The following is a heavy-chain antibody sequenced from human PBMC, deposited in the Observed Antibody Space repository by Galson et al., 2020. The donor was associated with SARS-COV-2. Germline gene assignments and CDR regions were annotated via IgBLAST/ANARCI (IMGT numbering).Heavy chain of an antibody. J-gene: IGHJ4*02. Sequence: KASETLSLTCDVYGGSFSVYSWTWIRQPPGKGLEWIGEVNHSGSTSYNPSLKSRVTISRDTSKNQFSLKLSSVTAADTAMYFCARGTYGAVAVEYYFDYWGQGTLVTVSS. V-gene: IGHV4-34*01. CDR3: ARGTYGAVAVEYYFDY. CDR2: VNHSGST. D-gene: IGHD6-19*01. CDR1: GGSFSVYS.